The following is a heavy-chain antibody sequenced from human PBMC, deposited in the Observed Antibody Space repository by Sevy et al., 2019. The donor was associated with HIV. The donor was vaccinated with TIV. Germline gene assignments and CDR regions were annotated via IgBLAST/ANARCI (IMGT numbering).Heavy chain of an antibody. J-gene: IGHJ4*02. Sequence: GGCLILSCAASGFTFSNAWMSWVRQAPGKGLEWVGRIKSKTDGGTTDYAAPVKGRFTISRDDSKNTLYLQMNSLKTEDTAVYYCTATLFGYSYGYVDYWGQGTLVTVSS. CDR1: GFTFSNAW. CDR3: TATLFGYSYGYVDY. V-gene: IGHV3-15*01. D-gene: IGHD5-18*01. CDR2: IKSKTDGGTT.